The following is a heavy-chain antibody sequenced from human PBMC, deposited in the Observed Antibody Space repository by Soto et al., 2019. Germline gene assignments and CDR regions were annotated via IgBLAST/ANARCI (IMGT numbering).Heavy chain of an antibody. D-gene: IGHD6-13*01. V-gene: IGHV2-70*01. CDR3: ARVLTAGAYFYYPRDV. CDR2: IDWGDDK. Sequence: SGPTLVNPTQTLTLTCTFSGFSLNTVGMCVSWIRRPPGKALEWLALIDWGDDKYYSASLKTRLTISKDTSKNQVVLTMTNMDPVDTGTYYCARVLTAGAYFYYPRDVWGQGTTVTVSS. J-gene: IGHJ6*02. CDR1: GFSLNTVGMC.